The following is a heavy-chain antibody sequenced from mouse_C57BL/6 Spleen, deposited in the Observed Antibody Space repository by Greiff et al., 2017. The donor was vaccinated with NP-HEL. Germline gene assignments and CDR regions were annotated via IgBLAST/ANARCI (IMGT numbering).Heavy chain of an antibody. CDR1: GYTFTDYY. D-gene: IGHD1-1*01. Sequence: EVQLQQSGPVLVKPGASVKMSCKASGYTFTDYYMNWVKQSHGKSLEWIGVINPYNGGTSYNQKFKGKATLTVDKSSSTAYMELNSLTSEDSAVYYCARSGFYYYGSRYAMDYWGQGTSVTVSS. J-gene: IGHJ4*01. CDR3: ARSGFYYYGSRYAMDY. CDR2: INPYNGGT. V-gene: IGHV1-19*01.